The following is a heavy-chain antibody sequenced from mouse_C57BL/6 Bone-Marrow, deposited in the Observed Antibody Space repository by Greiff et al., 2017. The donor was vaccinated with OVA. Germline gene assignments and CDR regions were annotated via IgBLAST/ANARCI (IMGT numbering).Heavy chain of an antibody. CDR1: GYAFSSSW. Sequence: VQLQQSGPELVKPGASVKISCKASGYAFSSSWMNWVKQRPGKGLEWIGRIYPGDGDTNYNGKFKGKATLTADKSSSTAYMQLSSLTSEDSAVYFCARTWLRRYFDVWGTGTTVTVSS. CDR2: IYPGDGDT. J-gene: IGHJ1*03. D-gene: IGHD2-2*01. V-gene: IGHV1-82*01. CDR3: ARTWLRRYFDV.